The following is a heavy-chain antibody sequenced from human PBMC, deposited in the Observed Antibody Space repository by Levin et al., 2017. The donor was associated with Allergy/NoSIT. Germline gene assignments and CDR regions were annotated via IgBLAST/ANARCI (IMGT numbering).Heavy chain of an antibody. Sequence: SVKVSCKASGGTFSSYAISWVRQAPGQGLEWMGRIIPILGIANYAQKFQGRVTITADKSTSTAYMELSSLRSEDTAVYYCARDVWFGELRRNYYDYYMDVWGKGTTVTVSS. D-gene: IGHD3-10*01. CDR1: GGTFSSYA. J-gene: IGHJ6*03. CDR2: IIPILGIA. CDR3: ARDVWFGELRRNYYDYYMDV. V-gene: IGHV1-69*04.